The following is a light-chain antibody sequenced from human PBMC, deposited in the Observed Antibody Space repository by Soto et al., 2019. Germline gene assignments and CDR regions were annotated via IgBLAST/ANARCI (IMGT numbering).Light chain of an antibody. Sequence: SYELTQPPSVSVSPGQTASITCSGHKLGNKYVSWYQQKPGQSPVLVIYQDSKRPSGIPERFSGSNSGNTATLTISGTQAMNEADFYCQAWDSSTMVFGGGTKLTVL. CDR2: QDS. V-gene: IGLV3-1*01. J-gene: IGLJ2*01. CDR3: QAWDSSTMV. CDR1: KLGNKY.